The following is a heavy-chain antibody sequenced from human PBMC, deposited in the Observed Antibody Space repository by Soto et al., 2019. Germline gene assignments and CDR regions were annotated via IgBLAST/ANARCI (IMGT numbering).Heavy chain of an antibody. CDR2: TDSDGSDT. CDR3: ARDRGWSLFDY. CDR1: GFTFSSYW. J-gene: IGHJ4*01. V-gene: IGHV3-74*01. D-gene: IGHD6-19*01. Sequence: PGGSRRLSCAASGFTFSSYWMYWVRQVPGKGLVWVSRTDSDGSDTSYADSVKGRFTISRDNAKNTLYLQMKSLRAEDTAVYYCARDRGWSLFDYWGQGTLVTVSS.